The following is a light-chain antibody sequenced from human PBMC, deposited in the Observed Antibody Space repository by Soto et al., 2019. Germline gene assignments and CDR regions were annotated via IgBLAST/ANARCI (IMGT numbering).Light chain of an antibody. J-gene: IGLJ1*01. Sequence: QSALTQPRSVSGSPGHSVTISCTGTSSDVGGYSYVSWYQQHPGKAPKLMISDVIKWTSGVPDRFSGSKFGNTAFLTISGLQAEDEDAYYDCSSTGVFTYVLGSGTKVTVL. V-gene: IGLV2-11*01. CDR1: SSDVGGYSY. CDR3: CSSTGVFTYV. CDR2: DVI.